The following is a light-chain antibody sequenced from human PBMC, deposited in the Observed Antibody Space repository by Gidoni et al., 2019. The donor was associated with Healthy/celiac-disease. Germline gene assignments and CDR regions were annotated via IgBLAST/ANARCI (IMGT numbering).Light chain of an antibody. J-gene: IGKJ2*01. V-gene: IGKV3-11*01. Sequence: EILLTQSPATLSLSPGERATLPCRASQSVSSYLAWYQQKPGKAPRLLIYDASNLATGIPARFSGSGSGTDFTLTISSLEPEDFAVYYCQQRSNWPGTFGQGTKLEIK. CDR1: QSVSSY. CDR2: DAS. CDR3: QQRSNWPGT.